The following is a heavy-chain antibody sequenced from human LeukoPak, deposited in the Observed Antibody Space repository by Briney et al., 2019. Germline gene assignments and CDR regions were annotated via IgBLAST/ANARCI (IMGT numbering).Heavy chain of an antibody. Sequence: GGSLRLSCVASGFTFSTSWMNWVRQAPGKGLEWVANIKQDGSEKYYVDSVKGRFTISRDNAKNSLYLQMNSLRAEDTAVYYCARELDTMIVVVMGLDYWGQGTLVTVSS. D-gene: IGHD3-22*01. J-gene: IGHJ4*02. CDR3: ARELDTMIVVVMGLDY. CDR2: IKQDGSEK. V-gene: IGHV3-7*04. CDR1: GFTFSTSW.